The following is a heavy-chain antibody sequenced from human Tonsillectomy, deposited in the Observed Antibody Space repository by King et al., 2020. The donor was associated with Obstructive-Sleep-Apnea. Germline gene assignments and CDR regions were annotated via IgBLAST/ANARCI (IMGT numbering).Heavy chain of an antibody. CDR1: GGSISSGGYS. CDR2: IYYSGST. V-gene: IGHV4-30-4*07. CDR3: AGETTVARNDAFDI. J-gene: IGHJ3*02. Sequence: VQLQESGPGLVKPSQTLSLTCAVSGGSISSGGYSWSWIRQPPGKGLEWIGYIYYSGSTYYNPSLKSRVTISVDTSKNQFSLTLSSVTAADTAVYYCAGETTVARNDAFDIWGQGTMVTVSS. D-gene: IGHD4-23*01.